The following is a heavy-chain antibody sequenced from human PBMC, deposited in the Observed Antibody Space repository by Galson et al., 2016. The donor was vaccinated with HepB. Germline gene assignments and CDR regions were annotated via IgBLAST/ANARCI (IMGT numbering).Heavy chain of an antibody. V-gene: IGHV3-30*18. Sequence: SLRLSCAASGFTFSRYGMHWVRQAPGKGLEWVALISYDGSNKYYADSVTGRFTVSRDNSKNTLYLQMNSLRPDDTALYYCAKPPPAYGGGDCPPHSWGQGTLVTVSS. J-gene: IGHJ4*02. CDR1: GFTFSRYG. CDR3: AKPPPAYGGGDCPPHS. D-gene: IGHD2-21*02. CDR2: ISYDGSNK.